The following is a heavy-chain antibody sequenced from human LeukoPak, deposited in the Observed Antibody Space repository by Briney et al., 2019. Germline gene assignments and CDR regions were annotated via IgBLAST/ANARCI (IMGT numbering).Heavy chain of an antibody. CDR2: ISYSGTT. Sequence: PSETLSLTCTVSGGSISSDSYYWGWIRQPPGKGLEWIGTISYSGTTYYNPSLKSRVTLSVDTSKNQFSLKLSSVTATDTAVYYCATRPEFDYWGQGTLVTVSS. CDR3: ATRPEFDY. J-gene: IGHJ4*02. V-gene: IGHV4-39*01. CDR1: GGSISSDSYY. D-gene: IGHD1-14*01.